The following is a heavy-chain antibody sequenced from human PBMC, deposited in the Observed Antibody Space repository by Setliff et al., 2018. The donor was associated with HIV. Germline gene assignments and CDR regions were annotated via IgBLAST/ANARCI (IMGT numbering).Heavy chain of an antibody. CDR3: ARKDIVVVPAAAPPYYFYYMDV. J-gene: IGHJ6*03. CDR1: GGSFSGYY. D-gene: IGHD2-2*01. Sequence: SETLSLTCAVSGGSFSGYYWSWIRQPPGKGLEWIGEINHSGSTNYKSSLKSRVTISIDKSKNDFSLKLSSVTAADTAVYYCARKDIVVVPAAAPPYYFYYMDVWGKGTTVTVSS. V-gene: IGHV4-34*01. CDR2: INHSGST.